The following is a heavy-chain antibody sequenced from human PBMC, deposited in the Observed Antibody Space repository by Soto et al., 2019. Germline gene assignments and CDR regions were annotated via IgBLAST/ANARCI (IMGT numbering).Heavy chain of an antibody. CDR2: ISSSGGNT. CDR3: AKIALWFGEPDPTPDAFDI. D-gene: IGHD3-10*01. Sequence: PGGSLRLSCAASGFTFSDYYMSWIRQAPGKGLEWVSSISSSGGNTYYADSVKGRFTISRNNSKNTLYLQMNSLRAEDTAIYYCAKIALWFGEPDPTPDAFDIWGQGTMVTVSS. J-gene: IGHJ3*02. V-gene: IGHV3-23*01. CDR1: GFTFSDYY.